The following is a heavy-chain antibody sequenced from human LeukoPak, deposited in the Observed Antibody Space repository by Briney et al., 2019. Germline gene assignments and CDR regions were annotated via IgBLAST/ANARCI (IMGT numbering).Heavy chain of an antibody. D-gene: IGHD4-23*01. J-gene: IGHJ4*02. CDR1: GASISSGSYY. CDR2: IYTSGST. V-gene: IGHV4-61*02. CDR3: ARAPLTYYGGNYDY. Sequence: SQTLSLTCTVSGASISSGSYYWSWIRQPAGKGLEWIGRIYTSGSTNYNPSLKSRVTISVDTSKNQFSLKLSSVTAADTAVYYCARAPLTYYGGNYDYWGQGTLVTVSS.